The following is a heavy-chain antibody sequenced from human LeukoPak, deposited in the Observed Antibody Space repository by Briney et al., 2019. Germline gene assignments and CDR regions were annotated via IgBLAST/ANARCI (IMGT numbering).Heavy chain of an antibody. Sequence: SETLSLTCTVSGGSISSYYRSWIRQPPGKGLEWIGEINHSGSTNYNPSLKSRVTISVDTSKNQFSLKLSSVTAADTAVYYCARGLGSTVTYWYFDLWGRGTLVTVSS. CDR1: GGSISSYY. CDR3: ARGLGSTVTYWYFDL. D-gene: IGHD4-17*01. V-gene: IGHV4-34*01. J-gene: IGHJ2*01. CDR2: INHSGST.